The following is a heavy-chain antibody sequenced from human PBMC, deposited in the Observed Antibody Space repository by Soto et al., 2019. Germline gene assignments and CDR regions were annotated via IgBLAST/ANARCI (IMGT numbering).Heavy chain of an antibody. CDR2: IIPLFGTS. CDR3: ASGNLVGTIGGGYYYGMDV. D-gene: IGHD2-8*01. J-gene: IGHJ6*02. Sequence: QVQLVQSGAEVKKPGSSMKVSCKASGGPLGSLVISGVRQAPEQGLEWMGGIIPLFGTSNYAQKFQGRVTITADESTRTAYMELSSLRSEDTGVYYCASGNLVGTIGGGYYYGMDVWGQGTTVSVSS. CDR1: GGPLGSLV. V-gene: IGHV1-69*01.